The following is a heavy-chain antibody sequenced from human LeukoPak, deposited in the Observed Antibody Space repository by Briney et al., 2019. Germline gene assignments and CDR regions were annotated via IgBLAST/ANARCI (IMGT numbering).Heavy chain of an antibody. J-gene: IGHJ4*02. V-gene: IGHV3-30*18. CDR2: ISYDGSNK. CDR1: GFTFSSYG. D-gene: IGHD5-18*01. CDR3: AKEGGYSYGPLDY. Sequence: GGFLRLSCAASGFTFSSYGMHWVRQAPGKGLEWVAVISYDGSNKYYADSVKGRFTISRDNSKNTLYLQMNSLRAEDTAVYYCAKEGGYSYGPLDYWGQGTLVTVSS.